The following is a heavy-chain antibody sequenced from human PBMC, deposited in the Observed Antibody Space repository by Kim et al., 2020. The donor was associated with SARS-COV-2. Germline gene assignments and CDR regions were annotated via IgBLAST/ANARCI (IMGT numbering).Heavy chain of an antibody. CDR1: GYTFTSYG. J-gene: IGHJ2*01. CDR2: ISAYNGNT. CDR3: ARYSGSYHYISQRATWYFDL. D-gene: IGHD1-26*01. V-gene: IGHV1-18*01. Sequence: ASVKVSCKASGYTFTSYGISWVRQAPGQGLEWMGWISAYNGNTNYAQKLQGRVTMTTDTSTSTAYMELRSLRSDDTAVYYCARYSGSYHYISQRATWYFDLWGRGTLVSVSS.